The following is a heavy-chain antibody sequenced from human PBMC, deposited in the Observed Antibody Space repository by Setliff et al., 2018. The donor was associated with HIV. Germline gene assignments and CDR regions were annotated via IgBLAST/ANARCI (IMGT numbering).Heavy chain of an antibody. V-gene: IGHV4-59*01. CDR2: IDYSGTT. Sequence: SETLSLTCTVSGGSISTYYWSWIRQPPGKGLEWIGCIDYSGTTNYNPSLETRVTISIDTSKKQFSLKLSSVTAADTAVYFCAREDNYYYDSIGYSFFDYWGQGTLVTVSS. CDR1: GGSISTYY. CDR3: AREDNYYYDSIGYSFFDY. D-gene: IGHD3-22*01. J-gene: IGHJ4*02.